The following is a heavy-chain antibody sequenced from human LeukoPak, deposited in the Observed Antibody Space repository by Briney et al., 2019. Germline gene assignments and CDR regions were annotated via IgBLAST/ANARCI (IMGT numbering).Heavy chain of an antibody. CDR1: GGSISSYY. J-gene: IGHJ3*02. D-gene: IGHD5-24*01. CDR2: IYYSGST. V-gene: IGHV4-59*01. Sequence: KTSETLSLTCTVSGGSISSYYWSWIRQPPGKGLEWIGYIYYSGSTNYNPSLKSRVTISVDTSKNQFSLKLSSVTAADTAVYYCARGYGGMRWLQFFDVSPLDAFDIWGQGTMVTVSS. CDR3: ARGYGGMRWLQFFDVSPLDAFDI.